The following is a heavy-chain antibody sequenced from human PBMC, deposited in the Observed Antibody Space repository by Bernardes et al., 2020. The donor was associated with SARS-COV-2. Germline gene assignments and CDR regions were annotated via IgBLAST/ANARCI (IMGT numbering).Heavy chain of an antibody. J-gene: IGHJ4*02. D-gene: IGHD6-6*01. CDR3: ARVTYGAARRDYFEY. Sequence: GGSLRLSCAASGFTFSSYEMDWVRQAPGKGLEWVSHIGTSSTIIYYADSVRGRFTISRDNAKNSLFLQMNSLRAEDTAVYYCARVTYGAARRDYFEYWGQGILVTVS. V-gene: IGHV3-48*03. CDR2: IGTSSTII. CDR1: GFTFSSYE.